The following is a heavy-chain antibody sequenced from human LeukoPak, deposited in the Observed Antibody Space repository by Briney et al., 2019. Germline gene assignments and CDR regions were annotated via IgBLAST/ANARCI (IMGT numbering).Heavy chain of an antibody. D-gene: IGHD3-10*01. Sequence: PSETLSLTCTVSGGSISSYYWSWIRQPPGKGLEWIGYIYYSGSTNYNPSLKNRVTISVDTSKNQFSLKLSSVTAADTAVYYCARGPPGGQFDHWGQGTLVTVSS. CDR1: GGSISSYY. CDR2: IYYSGST. CDR3: ARGPPGGQFDH. J-gene: IGHJ5*02. V-gene: IGHV4-59*01.